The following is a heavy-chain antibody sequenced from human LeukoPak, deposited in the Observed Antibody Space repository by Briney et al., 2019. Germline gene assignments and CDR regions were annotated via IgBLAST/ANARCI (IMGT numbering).Heavy chain of an antibody. V-gene: IGHV3-53*01. D-gene: IGHD3-10*01. CDR3: ARGIWFGELSTIDY. CDR2: IYSGGST. CDR1: GFTVSSNY. J-gene: IGHJ4*02. Sequence: GGSLRLSCAASGFTVSSNYMSWVRQAPGKGLEWVSVIYSGGSTYYADSVKGRFTISRDNSKNTLYLQMNSLRAEDTAVYYCARGIWFGELSTIDYWGQGTLVTVSS.